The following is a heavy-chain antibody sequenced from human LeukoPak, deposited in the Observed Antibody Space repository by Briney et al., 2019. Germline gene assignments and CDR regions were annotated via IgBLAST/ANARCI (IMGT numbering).Heavy chain of an antibody. D-gene: IGHD2-2*01. CDR1: GYSFTSYW. Sequence: GESLKISCKGSGYSFTSYWIGWVRQMLGKGLEWMGIIYPGDSDTRYSPSFQGQVTISADKSISTAYLQWSSLKASDTAMYYCARPQILGYCSSTSCSYYFDYWGQGTLVTVSS. CDR2: IYPGDSDT. CDR3: ARPQILGYCSSTSCSYYFDY. V-gene: IGHV5-51*01. J-gene: IGHJ4*02.